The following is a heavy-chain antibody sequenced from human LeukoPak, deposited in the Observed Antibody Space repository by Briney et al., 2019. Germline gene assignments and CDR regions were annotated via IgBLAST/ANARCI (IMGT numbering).Heavy chain of an antibody. CDR1: GGSFSGYY. CDR2: INHSGST. D-gene: IGHD3-10*01. J-gene: IGHJ6*02. CDR3: ARAPFYYGSGSHYYYYGMDV. V-gene: IGHV4-34*01. Sequence: PSETLSLTCAVYGGSFSGYYWSWIRQPPGKGLEWIGEINHSGSTNYNPSLKSRVTISVDTSKNQFSLKLSSATAADTAVYYCARAPFYYGSGSHYYYYGMDVWGQGTTVTVSS.